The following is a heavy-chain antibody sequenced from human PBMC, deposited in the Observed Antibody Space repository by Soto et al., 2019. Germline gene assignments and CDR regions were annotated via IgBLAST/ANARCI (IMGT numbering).Heavy chain of an antibody. CDR1: GFTFSAYA. J-gene: IGHJ2*01. V-gene: IGHV3-23*01. CDR2: IHGGGGAT. Sequence: PGGSLRLSCAASGFTFSAYAMGWVRQAPGKGREWVSTIHGGGGATHYADSGKGRFTISRDDSKNTLYAQMNSLRAEDTAVYYWAKFEGHPLEYWYLDFWGRGTLVTVSS. CDR3: AKFEGHPLEYWYLDF. D-gene: IGHD1-1*01.